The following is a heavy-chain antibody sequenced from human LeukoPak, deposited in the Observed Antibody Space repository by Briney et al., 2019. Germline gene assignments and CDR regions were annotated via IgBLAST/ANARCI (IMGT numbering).Heavy chain of an antibody. CDR3: ARGQKYRSGYTVTELGSGYFDY. V-gene: IGHV4-39*01. Sequence: PSETLSLTCSVSGGSISSSSYFWVWVRQPPELGLEWIGSIYYSGSTYYNPSLKSRVAISIDTSKNQFSLKLSSVTAADTAVYYCARGQKYRSGYTVTELGSGYFDYWGKGTLVTVSS. D-gene: IGHD5-18*01. J-gene: IGHJ4*02. CDR2: IYYSGST. CDR1: GGSISSSSYF.